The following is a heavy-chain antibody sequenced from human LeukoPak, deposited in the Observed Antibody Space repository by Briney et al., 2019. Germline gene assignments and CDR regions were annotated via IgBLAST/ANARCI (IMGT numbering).Heavy chain of an antibody. CDR3: AKEAIPIHG. J-gene: IGHJ4*02. CDR1: GFTFIIYG. D-gene: IGHD2-8*01. V-gene: IGHV3-23*01. CDR2: ISGNGGTT. Sequence: GGSLRLSCAASGFTFIIYGMSWVRQAPGKGLEWVSDISGNGGTTYYADSVKGRFTISRDNSKNTLYLQMNSLRAEDTAVYYCAKEAIPIHGWGQGTLVTVSS.